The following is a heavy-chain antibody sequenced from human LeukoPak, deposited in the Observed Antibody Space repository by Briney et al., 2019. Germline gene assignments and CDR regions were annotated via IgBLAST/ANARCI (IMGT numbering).Heavy chain of an antibody. CDR3: ASSPLDCSSTSCYNGNYYYYYYMDV. J-gene: IGHJ6*03. CDR2: ISSSSSYI. Sequence: GGSLRLSCAASGFTFSSYSMNWVRQAPGKGLEWVSPISSSSSYIYYADSVKGRFTISRDNAKNSLYLQMNSLRAEDTAVYYCASSPLDCSSTSCYNGNYYYYYYMDVWGKGTTVTVSS. CDR1: GFTFSSYS. V-gene: IGHV3-21*01. D-gene: IGHD2-2*02.